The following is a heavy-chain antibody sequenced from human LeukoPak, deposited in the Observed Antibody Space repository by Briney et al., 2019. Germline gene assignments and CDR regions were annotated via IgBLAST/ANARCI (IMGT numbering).Heavy chain of an antibody. J-gene: IGHJ6*03. CDR3: ARAGGLLYYDYVGGGVDYYYMDV. Sequence: ASGKVSCKASGYTFTGYYMHWVRQATGQGLEWMGWMNPNSGNTGYAQKFQGRVTMTRNTSISTAYMELSSLRSEDTAVYYCARAGGLLYYDYVGGGVDYYYMDVWGKGTTVTISS. V-gene: IGHV1-8*02. CDR2: MNPNSGNT. D-gene: IGHD3-16*01. CDR1: GYTFTGYY.